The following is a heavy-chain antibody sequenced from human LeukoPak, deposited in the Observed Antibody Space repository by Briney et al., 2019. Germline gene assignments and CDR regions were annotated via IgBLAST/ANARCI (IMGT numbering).Heavy chain of an antibody. CDR1: GFTFSNYA. J-gene: IGHJ4*02. CDR3: AKALGSGSYDRGSYY. V-gene: IGHV3-23*01. CDR2: ISSSGGGT. D-gene: IGHD3-10*01. Sequence: GGSLRLSCASSGFTFSNYAMSWVRQAPGKGLEWVSGISSSGGGTYYADSVKGRFTISRDNSKNTLYLQMNTLRAEDTALYYCAKALGSGSYDRGSYYWGQGTLVTVSS.